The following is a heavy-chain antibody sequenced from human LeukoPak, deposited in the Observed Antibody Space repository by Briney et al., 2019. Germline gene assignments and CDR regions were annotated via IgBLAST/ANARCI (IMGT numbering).Heavy chain of an antibody. CDR3: ARGLSIAANLDY. CDR2: ISFDGGNK. J-gene: IGHJ4*02. D-gene: IGHD6-6*01. Sequence: PGRSLRLSCAASGFTFNNYAIHWVRQAPGKGLEWVAIISFDGGNKYYADSVKGRFTISRDNSKNTLYLQMNSLRAEDTAVYYCARGLSIAANLDYWGQGTLVTVSS. V-gene: IGHV3-30-3*01. CDR1: GFTFNNYA.